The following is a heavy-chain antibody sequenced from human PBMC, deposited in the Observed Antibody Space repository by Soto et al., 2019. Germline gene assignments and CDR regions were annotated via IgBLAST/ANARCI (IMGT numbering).Heavy chain of an antibody. Sequence: GGSLRLSCAASGFTFSSYAMHWVRQAPGKGLEWVAVISYDGSNKYYADSVKGRFTISRDNSKNTLYLQMNSLRAEDTAVYYCARGSVGSSSYYTFDYWGQGTLVTVSS. CDR1: GFTFSSYA. CDR2: ISYDGSNK. D-gene: IGHD6-6*01. CDR3: ARGSVGSSSYYTFDY. V-gene: IGHV3-30-3*01. J-gene: IGHJ4*02.